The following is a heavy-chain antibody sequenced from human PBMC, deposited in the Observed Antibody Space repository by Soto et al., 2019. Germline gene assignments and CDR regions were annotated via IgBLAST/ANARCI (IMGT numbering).Heavy chain of an antibody. CDR2: IYSGGST. CDR3: AKGLYSGSSTLLDYYYYYGMDA. D-gene: IGHD1-26*01. J-gene: IGHJ6*02. Sequence: GSLRLSCAASGFTVSSNYMSWVRQAPGKGLEWVSVIYSGGSTYYADSVKGRFTISRDNSKNTLYLQMNSLRAEDTAVYYCAKGLYSGSSTLLDYYYYYGMDAWGQGTTVTVSS. V-gene: IGHV3-53*05. CDR1: GFTVSSNY.